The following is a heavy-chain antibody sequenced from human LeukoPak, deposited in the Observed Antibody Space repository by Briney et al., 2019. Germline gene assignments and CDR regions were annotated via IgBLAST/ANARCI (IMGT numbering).Heavy chain of an antibody. CDR1: GFTFSSYA. J-gene: IGHJ4*02. CDR3: ARDKDWFGEKGLDY. CDR2: ISYDGSNR. Sequence: GRSLRLSCAASGFTFSSYAMHWVRQAPGKGLEWVAVISYDGSNRYYADSVKGRFTISRDNSTNTLYLQMNSLRAEDTAVYYCARDKDWFGEKGLDYWGQGTLVTVSS. D-gene: IGHD3-10*01. V-gene: IGHV3-30-3*01.